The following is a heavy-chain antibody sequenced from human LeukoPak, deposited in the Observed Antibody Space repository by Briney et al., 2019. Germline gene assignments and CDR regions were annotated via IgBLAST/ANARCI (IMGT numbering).Heavy chain of an antibody. D-gene: IGHD2-15*01. Sequence: GGSLRLSCAASGFTFSNHWMSWVRQAPGKGLEWVTNIKEDGGEKNYVDSVKGRFTISRDNAKSSLFLQMSSLRVEDTAVYYCATGGGSPAYWGQGTLVTVSP. J-gene: IGHJ4*02. CDR2: IKEDGGEK. V-gene: IGHV3-7*01. CDR3: ATGGGSPAY. CDR1: GFTFSNHW.